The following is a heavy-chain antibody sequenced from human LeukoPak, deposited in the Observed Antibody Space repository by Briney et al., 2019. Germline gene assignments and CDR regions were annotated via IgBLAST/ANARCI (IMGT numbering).Heavy chain of an antibody. CDR3: ARDNEGGYDYDLTFDC. CDR2: INPNSGGT. J-gene: IGHJ4*02. CDR1: GYTFTAYY. V-gene: IGHV1-2*02. Sequence: ASVKASCKASGYTFTAYYIHWVRQAPGQGLEWMGWINPNSGGTNYAQKFQGRVTMTRDTSISTAYMELSSLRSDDTAVYYCARDNEGGYDYDLTFDCWGQGALVTVSS. D-gene: IGHD5-18*01.